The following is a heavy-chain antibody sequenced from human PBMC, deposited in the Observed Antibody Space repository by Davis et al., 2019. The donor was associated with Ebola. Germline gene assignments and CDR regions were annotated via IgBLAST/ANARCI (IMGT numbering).Heavy chain of an antibody. CDR1: GYTFTGYY. J-gene: IGHJ4*02. CDR2: IIPILGIA. CDR3: ATEGRRFWSGSPSFDY. Sequence: SVKVSCKASGYTFTGYYMHWVRQAPGQGLEWMGGIIPILGIANYAQKFQGRVTITADKSTSTAYMELSSLRSEDTAVYYCATEGRRFWSGSPSFDYWGQGTLVTVSS. D-gene: IGHD3-3*01. V-gene: IGHV1-69*10.